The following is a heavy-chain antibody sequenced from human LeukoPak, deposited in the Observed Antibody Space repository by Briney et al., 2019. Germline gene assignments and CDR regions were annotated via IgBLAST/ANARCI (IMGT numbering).Heavy chain of an antibody. D-gene: IGHD2-15*01. Sequence: SETLSLTCTVSGGSISSYYWSWIRQPPGKGLEWIGYIYYSGSTNYNPSLKSRVTISVDTSKNQFSLKLSSVTAADTAVYYCARVPRLVYCSGGSCYGLGRYYYYYYMDVWGKGTTVTVSS. J-gene: IGHJ6*03. CDR2: IYYSGST. CDR3: ARVPRLVYCSGGSCYGLGRYYYYYYMDV. V-gene: IGHV4-59*01. CDR1: GGSISSYY.